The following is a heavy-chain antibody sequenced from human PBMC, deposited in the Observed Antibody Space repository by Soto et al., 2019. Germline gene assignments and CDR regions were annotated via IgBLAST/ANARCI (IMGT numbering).Heavy chain of an antibody. CDR1: GGTFSTSS. V-gene: IGHV1-69*01. J-gene: IGHJ5*02. CDR3: ARDVVRSTAGES. Sequence: QLQLVQSGTEVKEPGSSVKVSCKASGGTFSTSSFVWVRQGPGQGLEWMGGIIPIFTMTNFAQKFQGRVTFSADESTRTTYMELRSLTSEDTAIYYCARDVVRSTAGESWGQGTLVTVSS. D-gene: IGHD2-15*01. CDR2: IIPIFTMT.